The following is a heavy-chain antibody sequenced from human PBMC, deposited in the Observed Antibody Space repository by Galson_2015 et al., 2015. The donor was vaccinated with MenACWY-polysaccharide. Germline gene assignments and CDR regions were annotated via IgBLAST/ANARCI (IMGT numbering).Heavy chain of an antibody. D-gene: IGHD6-19*01. CDR2: TYYRSKWYK. CDR1: GDSVSSNSAA. J-gene: IGHJ4*01. Sequence: CAISGDSVSSNSAAWNWIRQSPSRGLEWLGRTYYRSKWYKYYALSVKSRMTINVDTAKNQFSLQLNSVTPEDTAMYYCASQGIAVAGVIDYSGHGTLVPVSS. CDR3: ASQGIAVAGVIDY. V-gene: IGHV6-1*01.